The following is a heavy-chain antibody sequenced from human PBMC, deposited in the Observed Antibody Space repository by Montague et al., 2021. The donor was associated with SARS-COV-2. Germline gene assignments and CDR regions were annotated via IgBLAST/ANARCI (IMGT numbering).Heavy chain of an antibody. V-gene: IGHV3-23*01. J-gene: IGHJ4*02. Sequence: SLRLSCAASGFTFGNYAMTWVRQAPGKGLEWVSSISISGASTFYADAVKGRFAISRDNSKNTLYLQMNSLTVDDTALYYCARGGMGSAWSWEFDYWGQGALVSVSS. CDR2: ISISGAST. CDR3: ARGGMGSAWSWEFDY. CDR1: GFTFGNYA. D-gene: IGHD6-19*01.